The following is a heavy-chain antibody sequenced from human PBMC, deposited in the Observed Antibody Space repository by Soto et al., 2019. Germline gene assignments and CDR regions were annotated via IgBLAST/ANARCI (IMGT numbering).Heavy chain of an antibody. CDR2: TSNDGGLK. CDR3: ANGEGGFSDYPLGY. Sequence: LRLSFALSGFISRSYATHWVRQAPGKGLERVAVTSNDGGLKHYTDSVKARFTISRDNSQNTLYLEINSLSPEDTGGYFCANGEGGFSDYPLGYWGQGTQVTVSS. V-gene: IGHV3-30*18. D-gene: IGHD5-12*01. J-gene: IGHJ1*01. CDR1: GFISRSYA.